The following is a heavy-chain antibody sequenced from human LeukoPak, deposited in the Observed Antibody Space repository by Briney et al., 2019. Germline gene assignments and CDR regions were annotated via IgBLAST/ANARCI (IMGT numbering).Heavy chain of an antibody. Sequence: PGGSLRLSCAASGLTFSSYWMSWVRQAPGKGLEWVANIKEDGGEKYYVDSVKGRFTISRDNAKNSLYLQMNSLRAEDTAVYYCARVSVGATREVDYWGQGTLVTVSS. CDR3: ARVSVGATREVDY. CDR1: GLTFSSYW. CDR2: IKEDGGEK. J-gene: IGHJ4*02. V-gene: IGHV3-7*01. D-gene: IGHD1-26*01.